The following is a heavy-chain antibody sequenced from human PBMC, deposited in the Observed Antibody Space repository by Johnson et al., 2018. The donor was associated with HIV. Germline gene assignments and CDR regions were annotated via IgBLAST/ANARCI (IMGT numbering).Heavy chain of an antibody. CDR1: GFTFSSYG. CDR3: AKSIAAAGTNAFDI. CDR2: ISYDGSNK. Sequence: QVQLVESVGGVVQPGRSLRLSCAASGFTFSSYGMHWVRQAPGKGLEWVAVISYDGSNKYYADSVKGRFTISRDNSKNTLYLQMNSLRAEDTAVYYCAKSIAAAGTNAFDIWGQGTMVTVSS. J-gene: IGHJ3*02. D-gene: IGHD6-13*01. V-gene: IGHV3-30*18.